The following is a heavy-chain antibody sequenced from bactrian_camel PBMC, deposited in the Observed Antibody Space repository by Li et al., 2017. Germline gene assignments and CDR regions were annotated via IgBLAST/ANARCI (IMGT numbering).Heavy chain of an antibody. CDR2: TSAGGSSK. D-gene: IGHD6*01. Sequence: VQLVESGGDLVQPGGSLRLSCATSGFTFSTSPMTWVCQAPGKGLEWVSGTSAGGSSKYYADAVKGRFTISRDNAENTLYLQMSSLKTEDTAVYYCATYLRKHWVVATVDWAYWGQGTQVTVS. J-gene: IGHJ4*01. CDR1: GFTFSTSP. CDR3: ATYLRKHWVVATVDWAY. V-gene: IGHV3S31*01.